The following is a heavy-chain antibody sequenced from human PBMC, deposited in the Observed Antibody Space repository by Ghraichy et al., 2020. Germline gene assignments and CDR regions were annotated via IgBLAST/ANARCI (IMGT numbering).Heavy chain of an antibody. CDR3: ARRRRYCSSTSCYSKHFDY. J-gene: IGHJ4*02. Sequence: SETLSLTCTVSGGSISSSSYYWGWIRQPPGRGLEWIGSIYYSGSTYYNPSLKSRVTISVDTSKNQFSLKLSSVTAADTAVYYCARRRRYCSSTSCYSKHFDYWGQGTLVTVSS. V-gene: IGHV4-39*01. D-gene: IGHD2-2*02. CDR1: GGSISSSSYY. CDR2: IYYSGST.